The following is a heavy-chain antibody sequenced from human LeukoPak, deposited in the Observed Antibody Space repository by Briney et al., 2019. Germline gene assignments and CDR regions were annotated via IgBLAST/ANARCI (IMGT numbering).Heavy chain of an antibody. CDR1: GFTFNDAW. J-gene: IGHJ4*02. CDR2: ISGSGGGT. D-gene: IGHD2-2*01. Sequence: GGSLRLSCAASGFTFNDAWMSWARQAPGKGLEWVSGISGSGGGTYYADSVKGRFTISRDNSKNTLYLQMNSLRAEDTAVYYCAKSLYQVLLCVFDYWGQGTLVTVSS. V-gene: IGHV3-23*01. CDR3: AKSLYQVLLCVFDY.